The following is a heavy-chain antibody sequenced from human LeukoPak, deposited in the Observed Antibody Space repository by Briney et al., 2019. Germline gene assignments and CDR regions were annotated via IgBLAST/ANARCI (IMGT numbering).Heavy chain of an antibody. CDR1: EFTFSSYE. Sequence: GGSLRLSRGASEFTFSSYEMNWVRQAPGKGLEWVSCISGSGSIMYYSDSVKGRFTTSRDNAQNSLYLQMNSLRAEDTAAYYCAREPIAYWGQGTLVTVSS. CDR3: AREPIAY. J-gene: IGHJ4*02. CDR2: ISGSGSIM. V-gene: IGHV3-48*03.